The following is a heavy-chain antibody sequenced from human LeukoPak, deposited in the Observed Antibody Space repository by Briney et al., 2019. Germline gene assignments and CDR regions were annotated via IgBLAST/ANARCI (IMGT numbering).Heavy chain of an antibody. Sequence: SSETLSLTCAVYGGSFSGYYWSWIRQPPGKGLEWIREINHSGSTNYNPSLKSRVTISVDTSKNQFSLKLSSVTAADTAVYYCAKRGGCSSTSCSLNWFDPWGQGTLVTVSS. CDR3: AKRGGCSSTSCSLNWFDP. CDR2: INHSGST. D-gene: IGHD2-2*01. CDR1: GGSFSGYY. J-gene: IGHJ5*02. V-gene: IGHV4-34*01.